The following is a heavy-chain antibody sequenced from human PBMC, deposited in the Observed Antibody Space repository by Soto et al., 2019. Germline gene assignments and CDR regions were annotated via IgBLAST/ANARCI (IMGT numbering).Heavy chain of an antibody. CDR3: ARDRGGNYYMDV. Sequence: ASVKVSCKASGYTFTSYGISWVRQAPGQGLEGMGWISAYNGKTNYAQKLQGRVTRTTDTSTSTAYMELRSLGSDDTAVYYCARDRGGNYYMDVWGKGTTVTVSS. CDR2: ISAYNGKT. CDR1: GYTFTSYG. J-gene: IGHJ6*03. D-gene: IGHD1-26*01. V-gene: IGHV1-18*01.